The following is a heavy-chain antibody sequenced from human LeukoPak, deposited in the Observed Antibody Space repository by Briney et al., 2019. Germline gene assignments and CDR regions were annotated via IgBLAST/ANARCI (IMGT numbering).Heavy chain of an antibody. D-gene: IGHD3-3*01. CDR2: ISSSSSTI. J-gene: IGHJ4*02. CDR3: ASHFLYDFWSGYYNSDDY. V-gene: IGHV3-48*01. CDR1: GFTFSSYI. Sequence: GGSLRLSCAASGFTFSSYIMNWVRQARGKGLEWVSYISSSSSTIYYADSVKGRFTISRDNAKNSLYLKMNSLRAEDTAVYYCASHFLYDFWSGYYNSDDYWGQGTLVTVSS.